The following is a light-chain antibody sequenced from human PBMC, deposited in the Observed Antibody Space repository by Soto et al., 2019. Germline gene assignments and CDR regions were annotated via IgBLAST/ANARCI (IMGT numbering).Light chain of an antibody. CDR2: GAS. CDR3: PQYDNALWT. J-gene: IGKJ1*01. Sequence: IVMTQSPATLSVSPVERATLPCRASQNIYSNVAGYQQRPGKAPRLLSYGASSRATGIPDRFSGSGSVTEFTLTISRLEPEDFAVYYCPQYDNALWTFGQGTKVDI. V-gene: IGKV3D-15*01. CDR1: QNIYSN.